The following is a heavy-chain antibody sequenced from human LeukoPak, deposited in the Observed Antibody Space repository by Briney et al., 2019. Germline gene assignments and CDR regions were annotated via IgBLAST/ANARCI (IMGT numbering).Heavy chain of an antibody. V-gene: IGHV4-59*01. CDR3: ARVGGVLNKDAFDI. CDR1: GGSISSYY. Sequence: SETLSLTCTVSGGSISSYYWSWIRQPPGKGLEWIGYIYYSGSTNYNPSLKSRVTISVDTSKNQFSLKLSSVTAADTAVYYCARVGGVLNKDAFDIWGQGTIVTVSS. D-gene: IGHD1/OR15-1a*01. CDR2: IYYSGST. J-gene: IGHJ3*02.